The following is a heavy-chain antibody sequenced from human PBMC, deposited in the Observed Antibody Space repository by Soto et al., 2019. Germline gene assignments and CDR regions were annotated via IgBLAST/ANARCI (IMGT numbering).Heavy chain of an antibody. CDR3: ARMATFGSLNWFDP. D-gene: IGHD3-16*01. Sequence: ASVKFSCKASGYSFTNNDVSWVRQATGQGLEWMGWMNPGSGDTGYAQKFQGRVTMTRDIPIATAYMELSSLRSDDTAIYYCARMATFGSLNWFDPWGQGTLVTVSS. CDR1: GYSFTNND. V-gene: IGHV1-8*01. CDR2: MNPGSGDT. J-gene: IGHJ5*02.